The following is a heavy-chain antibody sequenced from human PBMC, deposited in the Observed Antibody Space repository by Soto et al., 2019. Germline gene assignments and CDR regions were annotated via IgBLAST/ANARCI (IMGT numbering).Heavy chain of an antibody. CDR2: IWYDGSNK. Sequence: QVQLVESGGGVVQPGRSLRLSCAASGFTFSSYGMHWVRQAPGKGLEWVAVIWYDGSNKYYADSVKGRFTISRDNSKNTLYPQMNSLRAEDTAVYYCARDRGSSWYFPYWGQGTLVTVSS. CDR3: ARDRGSSWYFPY. D-gene: IGHD6-13*01. CDR1: GFTFSSYG. V-gene: IGHV3-33*01. J-gene: IGHJ4*02.